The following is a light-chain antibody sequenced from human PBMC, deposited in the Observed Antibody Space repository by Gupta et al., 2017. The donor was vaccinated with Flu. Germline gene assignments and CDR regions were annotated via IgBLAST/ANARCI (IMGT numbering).Light chain of an antibody. Sequence: QSALTQPASVSGSPGQSIAFSCTGTSSDIGSYDYVSWYQQHPGKAPKLILFEVSRRPGGISDRFSGSKSGDTASLTISGLLAEDEAFYYCSSYASTNTVVVFGGGTKLTVL. CDR1: SSDIGSYDY. CDR2: EVS. CDR3: SSYASTNTVVV. V-gene: IGLV2-14*03. J-gene: IGLJ2*01.